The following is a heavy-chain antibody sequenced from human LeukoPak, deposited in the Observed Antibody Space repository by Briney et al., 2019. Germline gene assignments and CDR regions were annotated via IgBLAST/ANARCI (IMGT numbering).Heavy chain of an antibody. V-gene: IGHV1-8*01. Sequence: ASVKVSCKASGYTFTSFDINWVRQATGQGLEWMGWMNPNSGNTGYAQKFQGRVTMTRDTSISTAYMELSRLRSDDTAVYYCARGPNPHPRDDPDYYYYYYMDVWGKGTTVTVSS. J-gene: IGHJ6*03. CDR2: MNPNSGNT. CDR1: GYTFTSFD. D-gene: IGHD3-3*01. CDR3: ARGPNPHPRDDPDYYYYYYMDV.